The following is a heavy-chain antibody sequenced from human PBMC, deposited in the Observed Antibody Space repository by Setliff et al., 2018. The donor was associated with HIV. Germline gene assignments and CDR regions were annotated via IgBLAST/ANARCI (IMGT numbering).Heavy chain of an antibody. J-gene: IGHJ4*02. Sequence: RLSCAASGFTFSTNWMSWVRQAPGKGLEWVANINQYGSEKYYVDSVKGRFTISRDNAKKSLDLQMNSLRVDDTAVYYCARPGRSNYWDSFDYWGQGILVTVSS. CDR3: ARPGRSNYWDSFDY. CDR1: GFTFSTNW. CDR2: INQYGSEK. D-gene: IGHD3-10*01. V-gene: IGHV3-7*01.